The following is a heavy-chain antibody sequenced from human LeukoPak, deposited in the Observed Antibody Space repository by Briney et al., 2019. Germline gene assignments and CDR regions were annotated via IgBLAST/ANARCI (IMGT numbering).Heavy chain of an antibody. Sequence: ASETLSLTCTVSGGSISSSSYYWSWIRQPPGKGLEWIGEINHSGSTNYNPSLKSRVTISVDTSKNQFSLKLSSVTAADTAVYYCARGRADYYDSSGYYTPDDYWGQGTLVTVSS. J-gene: IGHJ4*02. CDR2: INHSGST. CDR3: ARGRADYYDSSGYYTPDDY. CDR1: GGSISSSSYY. D-gene: IGHD3-22*01. V-gene: IGHV4-39*07.